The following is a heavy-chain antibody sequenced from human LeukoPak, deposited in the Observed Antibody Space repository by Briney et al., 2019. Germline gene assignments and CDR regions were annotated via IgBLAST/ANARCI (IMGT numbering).Heavy chain of an antibody. CDR1: GFTFSSYA. V-gene: IGHV3-23*01. CDR2: ISGSGGST. Sequence: GGSLRLSCAASGFTFSSYAVSWVRQAPGKGLEWVSAISGSGGSTYYADSVKGRFTISRDNSKNTLYLQMNSLRAEDTAVYYCAKAIDYGDYPFDYWGQGTLVTVSS. J-gene: IGHJ4*02. CDR3: AKAIDYGDYPFDY. D-gene: IGHD4-17*01.